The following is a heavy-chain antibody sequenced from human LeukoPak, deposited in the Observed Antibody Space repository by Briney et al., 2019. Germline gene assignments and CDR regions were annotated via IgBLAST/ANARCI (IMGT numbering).Heavy chain of an antibody. V-gene: IGHV3-7*01. CDR1: GFTFSSYE. CDR3: ARVRYGDYGLFDY. J-gene: IGHJ4*02. D-gene: IGHD4-17*01. Sequence: GGSLRLSCAASGFTFSSYEMNWVRQAPGKGLEWVANIKQDGSEKYYVDSVKGRFTISRDNAKNSLYLQMNSLRAEDTAVYYCARVRYGDYGLFDYWGQGTLVTVSS. CDR2: IKQDGSEK.